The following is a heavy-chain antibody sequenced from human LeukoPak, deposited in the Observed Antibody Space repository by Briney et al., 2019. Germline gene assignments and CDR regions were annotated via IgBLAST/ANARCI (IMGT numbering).Heavy chain of an antibody. CDR3: ARDREDFWSGYWYY. CDR1: GFTFSSYA. CDR2: ISYDGSNK. J-gene: IGHJ4*02. Sequence: PGRSLRLSCAASGFTFSSYAMHWVRQAPGKGLEWVAVISYDGSNKYYADSVKGRFTISRDNSKNTLYLQMNSLRAEDTAVYYCARDREDFWSGYWYYWGQGTLVTVSS. V-gene: IGHV3-30-3*01. D-gene: IGHD3-3*01.